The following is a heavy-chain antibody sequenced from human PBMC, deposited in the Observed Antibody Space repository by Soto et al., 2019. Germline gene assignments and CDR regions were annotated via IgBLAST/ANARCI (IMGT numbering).Heavy chain of an antibody. D-gene: IGHD3-22*01. CDR3: ARLAYYFDSSGSYQTSPFDY. CDR1: GGSISSSRYY. V-gene: IGHV4-39*01. CDR2: IYHSGSA. Sequence: SETLSLTCTVSGGSISSSRYYWGWVRQPPGKGLEWIGIIYHSGSAYYNPSLESRVTISVDTSKNQFSLKLISVTAADTDVYYCARLAYYFDSSGSYQTSPFDYWGQGALVTVSS. J-gene: IGHJ4*02.